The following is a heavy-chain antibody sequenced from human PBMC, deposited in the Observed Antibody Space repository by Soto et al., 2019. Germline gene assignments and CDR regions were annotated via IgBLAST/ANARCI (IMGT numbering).Heavy chain of an antibody. CDR2: IIPLLETT. Sequence: SVKVSCKTPGGTFRSDTITWVRQAPGQGLEWMGRIIPLLETTDYAQKFQGRVAITADKSTGTAYMEVSSLRSEDTAIYYCVRNSPIGSTFSGYDGIDYWGQGTLVTVSS. CDR1: GGTFRSDT. V-gene: IGHV1-69*08. CDR3: VRNSPIGSTFSGYDGIDY. J-gene: IGHJ4*02. D-gene: IGHD5-12*01.